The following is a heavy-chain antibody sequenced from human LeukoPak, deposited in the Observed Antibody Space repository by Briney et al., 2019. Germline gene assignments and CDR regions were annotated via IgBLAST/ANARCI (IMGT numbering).Heavy chain of an antibody. CDR3: ARVLDCSGGSCYSEDY. V-gene: IGHV1-2*02. J-gene: IGHJ4*02. CDR1: GYTFTGYY. D-gene: IGHD2-15*01. Sequence: GASVKVSCKASGYTFTGYYMHWVRQAPGQGLEWMGWINPNSGGTNYAQKFQGRVTMTRDTSISTAYMGLSRLRSDDTAVYYCARVLDCSGGSCYSEDYWGQGTLVTVSS. CDR2: INPNSGGT.